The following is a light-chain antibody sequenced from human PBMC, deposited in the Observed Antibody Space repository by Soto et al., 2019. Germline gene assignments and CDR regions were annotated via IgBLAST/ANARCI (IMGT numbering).Light chain of an antibody. CDR2: GAS. CDR3: QQYGTSLWT. CDR1: QSVSSSF. J-gene: IGKJ1*01. Sequence: EFVLTQSPGTLSLSPGERATLSCRASQSVSSSFLAWYQQKPGQAPRLLIYGASTRATGIPDRFSGGGSGTDFTLTISRLEPEDFAVYYCQQYGTSLWTFGQGTKVEIK. V-gene: IGKV3-20*01.